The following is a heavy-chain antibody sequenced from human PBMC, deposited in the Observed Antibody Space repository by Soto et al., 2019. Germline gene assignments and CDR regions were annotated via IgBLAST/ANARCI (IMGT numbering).Heavy chain of an antibody. CDR3: AREWPSSSWYWDFDY. D-gene: IGHD6-13*01. J-gene: IGHJ4*02. CDR1: GFTFSSYE. Sequence: EVQLVESGEGLVQPGGSLRLSCAASGFTFSSYEMNWVRQAPGKGLEWVSYISSSGSTIYYADSVKGRFTISRDNAKNSLYLQMNSLRAEDTAVYYCAREWPSSSWYWDFDYWGQGTLVTVSS. V-gene: IGHV3-48*03. CDR2: ISSSGSTI.